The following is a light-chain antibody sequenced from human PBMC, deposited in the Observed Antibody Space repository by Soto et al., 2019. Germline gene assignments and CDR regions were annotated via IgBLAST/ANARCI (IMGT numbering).Light chain of an antibody. J-gene: IGKJ3*01. CDR2: KAS. V-gene: IGKV1-5*03. Sequence: DIQMTQSPSTLSASVGDRVTITCRASQSIINWLAWYQQKPGKAPKLLIYKASSLESGVTSRFSGSGSGTEFTLTISNLQPEDFATYYCQQYNNYQFTFGPGTKVDIK. CDR3: QQYNNYQFT. CDR1: QSIINW.